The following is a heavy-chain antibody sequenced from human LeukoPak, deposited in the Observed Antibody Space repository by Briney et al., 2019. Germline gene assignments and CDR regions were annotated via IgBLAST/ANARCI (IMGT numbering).Heavy chain of an antibody. D-gene: IGHD1-1*01. Sequence: SGGSLRLSCAASGFTFSSYGMHWVRQAPWVRQAPGKGLEWVAFIRYDGSNKYYADSVKGRFTISRDNSKNTLYLQMNSLRAEDTAVYYCACERNYFDYWGQGTLVTVSS. CDR1: GFTFSSYG. V-gene: IGHV3-30*02. CDR3: ACERNYFDY. CDR2: IRYDGSNK. J-gene: IGHJ4*02.